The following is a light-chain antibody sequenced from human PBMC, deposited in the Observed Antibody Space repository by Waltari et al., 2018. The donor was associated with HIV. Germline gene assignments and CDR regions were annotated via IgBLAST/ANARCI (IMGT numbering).Light chain of an antibody. Sequence: SYELTQPPSVSVSPGQTASITCSGDKLGDNYACWYQQKPGQSPVLVIYQDSKRPSGIPERFSGSNSGNTATLTISGTQAMDEADYYCQAWDSSTNVVFGGGTKLTVL. CDR2: QDS. J-gene: IGLJ2*01. CDR3: QAWDSSTNVV. V-gene: IGLV3-1*01. CDR1: KLGDNY.